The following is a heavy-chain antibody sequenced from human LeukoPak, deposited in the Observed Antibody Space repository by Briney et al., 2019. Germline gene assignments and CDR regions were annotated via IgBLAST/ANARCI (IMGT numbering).Heavy chain of an antibody. CDR2: ISGSGGTT. CDR3: AREVAQFDY. J-gene: IGHJ4*02. D-gene: IGHD5-12*01. Sequence: GGSLRLSCAVSGFTFSSFALSWVRQAPGKGLEWVSAISGSGGTTHYADSVKGRFTISRDNSKNTLYMQMNSLRAEDTAVYYCAREVAQFDYWGQETLVTVSS. CDR1: GFTFSSFA. V-gene: IGHV3-23*01.